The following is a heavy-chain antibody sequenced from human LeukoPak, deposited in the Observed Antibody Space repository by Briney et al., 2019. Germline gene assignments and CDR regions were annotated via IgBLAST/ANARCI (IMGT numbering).Heavy chain of an antibody. D-gene: IGHD2-21*01. CDR3: AKDRFLGIFSSNDAFDI. V-gene: IGHV3-9*01. CDR1: GFTFDDYA. J-gene: IGHJ3*02. CDR2: ISWNSGSI. Sequence: GGSLRLSCAASGFTFDDYAMHWVRQAPGKGLEWVSGISWNSGSIGYADSVKGRFTISRDNAKNSLYLQMNSLRAEDTALYYCAKDRFLGIFSSNDAFDIWGQGTMVTVSS.